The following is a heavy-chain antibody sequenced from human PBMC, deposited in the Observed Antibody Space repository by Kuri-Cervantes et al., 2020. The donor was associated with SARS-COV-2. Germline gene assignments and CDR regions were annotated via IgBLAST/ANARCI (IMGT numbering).Heavy chain of an antibody. V-gene: IGHV3-23*01. CDR1: GFTFSSHA. Sequence: GESLKISCAASGFTFSSHAMTWVRQAPGKGLEWVSTISATGTGTYYADSVKGRFTISRDNSKNTLYLQMNGLRGEDTAVYYCAKLVDYSPWGQGTLVTVSS. D-gene: IGHD5-12*01. J-gene: IGHJ5*02. CDR2: ISATGTGT. CDR3: AKLVDYSP.